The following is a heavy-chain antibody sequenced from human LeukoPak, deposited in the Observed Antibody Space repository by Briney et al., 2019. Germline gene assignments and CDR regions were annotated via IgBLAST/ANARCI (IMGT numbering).Heavy chain of an antibody. J-gene: IGHJ4*02. V-gene: IGHV3-30-3*01. CDR2: ISYDGSNK. D-gene: IGHD3-16*02. CDR1: GFTFSSYA. CDR3: ARDSLLRLGELSLSDY. Sequence: GRSLRLSCAASGFTFSSYAMHWVRQAPGKGLEWVAVISYDGSNKYYADSVKGRFTISRDNSKNTLYLQMNSLSAEDTAVYYCARDSLLRLGELSLSDYWGQGTLVTVSS.